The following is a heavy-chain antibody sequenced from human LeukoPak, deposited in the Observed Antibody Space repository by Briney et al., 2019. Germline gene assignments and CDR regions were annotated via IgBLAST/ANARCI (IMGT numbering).Heavy chain of an antibody. CDR3: AKDLGTSPTPRGYFDY. CDR2: MRYDGSDK. V-gene: IGHV3-30*02. CDR1: GFTFSTSA. D-gene: IGHD7-27*01. Sequence: PGGSLRLSCAASGFTFSTSAMHWVRQTPGKGLEWVAFMRYDGSDKYYADSVKGRFTISRDNSKNTLYLQMDSLRAEDTAVYYCAKDLGTSPTPRGYFDYWGQGTLVTVSS. J-gene: IGHJ4*02.